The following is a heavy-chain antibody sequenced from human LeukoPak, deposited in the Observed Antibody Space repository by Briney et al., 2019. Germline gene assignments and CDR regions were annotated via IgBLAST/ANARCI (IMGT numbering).Heavy chain of an antibody. J-gene: IGHJ3*02. V-gene: IGHV1-3*01. CDR1: GYTFTSYA. Sequence: ASVTVSFTASGYTFTSYAMHWVRQAPGQRLEWMGWINAGNGNTKYSQKFQGRVTITRDTSASTAYMELSSLRSEDTAVYYCARSPILTGTTLGYAFDIWGQGTMVTVSS. CDR2: INAGNGNT. CDR3: ARSPILTGTTLGYAFDI. D-gene: IGHD1-20*01.